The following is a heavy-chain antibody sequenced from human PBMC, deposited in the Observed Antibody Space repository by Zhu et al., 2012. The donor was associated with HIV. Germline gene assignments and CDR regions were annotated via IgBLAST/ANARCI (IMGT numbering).Heavy chain of an antibody. CDR2: IYHSGST. CDR1: GYSISSGYY. V-gene: IGHV4-38-2*01. J-gene: IGHJ6*02. Sequence: QVQLQESGPGPVKPSETLSLTCAVSGYSISSGYYWGWIRQPPGKGLEWIGSIYHSGSTYYNPSLKSRVTISVDTSKNQFSLKLSSVTAADTAVYYCARGDYYYGMDVWGQGTTVTVSS. CDR3: ARGDYYYGMDV.